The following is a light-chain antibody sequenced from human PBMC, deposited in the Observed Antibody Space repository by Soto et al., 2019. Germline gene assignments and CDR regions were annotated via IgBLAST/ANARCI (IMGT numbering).Light chain of an antibody. CDR2: AAS. CDR3: QQSYSTPIT. CDR1: QSISSY. J-gene: IGKJ5*01. V-gene: IGKV1-39*01. Sequence: DIQMTQSPSSLSASVGDRVTITCRASQSISSYLNWYQQKPGKAPKLLIYAASSLQSGVPSRFSGSGSGTDFTLTISSLQPEDCAPYYCQQSYSTPITFGQGTRLEIK.